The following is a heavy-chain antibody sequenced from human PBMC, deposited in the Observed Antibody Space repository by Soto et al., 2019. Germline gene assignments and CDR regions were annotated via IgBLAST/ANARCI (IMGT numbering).Heavy chain of an antibody. CDR1: GFRFSDYY. J-gene: IGHJ4*02. D-gene: IGHD1-26*01. CDR3: ARDTGGSYDY. V-gene: IGHV3-72*01. CDR2: SRNQANSYNA. Sequence: ESGGGLVQPGGSLRLSCAASGFRFSDYYMDWVRQVPGKGLEWIGRSRNQANSYNAEYAASVKGRFSISRDGSKDSMYLQMNSLKTEDTAVYYCARDTGGSYDYWGQGVQVTVSS.